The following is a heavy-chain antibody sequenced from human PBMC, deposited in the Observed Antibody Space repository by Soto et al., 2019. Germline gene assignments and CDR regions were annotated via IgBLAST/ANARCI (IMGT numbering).Heavy chain of an antibody. CDR2: INHSGST. CDR3: ARAGTTFLSDWFDP. J-gene: IGHJ5*02. CDR1: GGSFSGYY. Sequence: SETLSLTCAVYGGSFSGYYWSWIRQPPGKGLEWIGEINHSGSTNYNPSLKSRVTISVDTSKNQFSLKLSSVTAADTAVYYCARAGTTFLSDWFDPWGQGTLVTVSS. V-gene: IGHV4-34*01. D-gene: IGHD1-7*01.